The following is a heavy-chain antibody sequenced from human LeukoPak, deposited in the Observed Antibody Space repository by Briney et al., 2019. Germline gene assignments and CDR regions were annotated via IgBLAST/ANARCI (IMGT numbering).Heavy chain of an antibody. CDR1: GGSIRSSYYY. CDR3: ARQSVGATYDY. CDR2: IYDSGST. J-gene: IGHJ4*02. D-gene: IGHD1-26*01. V-gene: IGHV4-39*01. Sequence: SETLSLTCTVSGGSIRSSYYYWGWIRQPPGKGLEWIGSIYDSGSTYYNPSLKSRVTISVDTSKNQFSLKLNSVTAADTAVYYCARQSVGATYDYWGQGTLVTVSS.